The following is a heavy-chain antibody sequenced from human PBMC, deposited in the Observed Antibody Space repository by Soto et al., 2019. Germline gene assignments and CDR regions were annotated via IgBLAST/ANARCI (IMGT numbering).Heavy chain of an antibody. CDR1: GFAFSSYG. D-gene: IGHD3-16*02. J-gene: IGHJ5*01. CDR3: ARSIVPKVTRPIET. Sequence: PVESLRPSYTSPGFAFSSYGLRWIRLRLGTGLECVALISYDGTDKTSADSVTGRFTVSRDNSQNTLSLQMNSLGPEDTAVYYCARSIVPKVTRPIETWGKGTLVTVSS. V-gene: IGHV3-30-3*01. CDR2: ISYDGTDK.